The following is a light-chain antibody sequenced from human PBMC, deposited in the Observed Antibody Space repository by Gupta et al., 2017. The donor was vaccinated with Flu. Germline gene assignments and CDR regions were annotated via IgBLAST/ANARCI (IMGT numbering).Light chain of an antibody. V-gene: IGKV1-39*01. Sequence: QLTQSPSSLSASVGDRVTITCRASQSISSYLNWYQQKPGKAPKLLFDAASSLQSGVPARFSGSGAGTDVMTTSRSMQAEYVATYYRQESYWIQPTFGQGTKLEIK. J-gene: IGKJ1*01. CDR3: QESYWIQPT. CDR1: QSISSY. CDR2: AAS.